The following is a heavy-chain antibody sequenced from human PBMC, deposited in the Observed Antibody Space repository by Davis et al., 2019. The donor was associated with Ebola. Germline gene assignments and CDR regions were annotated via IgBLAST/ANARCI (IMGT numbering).Heavy chain of an antibody. D-gene: IGHD2-2*01. CDR3: ARLIDCSRTSCYLGGPYYYYGMDV. J-gene: IGHJ6*02. V-gene: IGHV3-23*01. CDR2: VSRDGGST. CDR1: GFTFSSHA. Sequence: GESLKISCAASGFTFSSHAMSWVRQAPGKGLEWVSSVSRDGGSTFYADSMKGRFTIFRDNSKNTLSLQMNTVRVEDTAVYYCARLIDCSRTSCYLGGPYYYYGMDVWGQGATVTVFS.